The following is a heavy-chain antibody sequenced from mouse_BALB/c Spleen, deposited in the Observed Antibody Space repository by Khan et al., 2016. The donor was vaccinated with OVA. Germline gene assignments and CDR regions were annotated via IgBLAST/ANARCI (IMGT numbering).Heavy chain of an antibody. V-gene: IGHV2-3*01. CDR1: GFSLTSYG. CDR2: IWGDGST. J-gene: IGHJ4*01. Sequence: QVQLQQPGPGLVAPSQSLSITCTVSGFSLTSYGVNWVRQPPGKGLEWLGVIWGDGSTNYHSTLMSRLSISKDNSQSQVFLKLSSLQPDDTATYYCAKWRTANYYAMDYWGQGTSVTVSS. D-gene: IGHD1-2*01. CDR3: AKWRTANYYAMDY.